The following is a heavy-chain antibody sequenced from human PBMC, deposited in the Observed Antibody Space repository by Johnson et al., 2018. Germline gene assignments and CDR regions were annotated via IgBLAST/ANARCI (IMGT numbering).Heavy chain of an antibody. CDR1: GFTFSSYW. CDR2: LNSDGSST. D-gene: IGHD7-27*01. CDR3: ARYWGWDAFDI. V-gene: IGHV3-74*01. Sequence: VQLQESGGGLVQFGGSLRLSCAASGFTFSSYWMHWVRQAPGKGLVWVSRLNSDGSSTSYADSVKVRFTISRDTAKNTLYLQMNSRRAEDTAVYYCARYWGWDAFDIWGQGTMVTVSS. J-gene: IGHJ3*02.